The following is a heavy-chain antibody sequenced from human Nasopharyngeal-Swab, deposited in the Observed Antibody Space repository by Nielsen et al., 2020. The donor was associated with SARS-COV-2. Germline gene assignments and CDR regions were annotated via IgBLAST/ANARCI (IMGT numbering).Heavy chain of an antibody. J-gene: IGHJ4*02. CDR3: TRADVRPAGSGSYYEYPDY. CDR2: IRSKAYGGTT. D-gene: IGHD1-26*01. V-gene: IGHV3-49*03. CDR1: GFTFGDYA. Sequence: GGSLRLSCTASGFTFGDYAMSWFRQAPGKGLEWVGFIRSKAYGGTTEYAASMKGRFTISRDDSKSIAYLQMNSLKTEDTAVYYCTRADVRPAGSGSYYEYPDYWGQGTLVTVSS.